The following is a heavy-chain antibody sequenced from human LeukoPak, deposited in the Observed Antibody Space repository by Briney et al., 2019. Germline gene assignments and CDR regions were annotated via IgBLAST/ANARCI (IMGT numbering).Heavy chain of an antibody. V-gene: IGHV3-30-3*01. D-gene: IGHD4-11*01. J-gene: IGHJ6*02. Sequence: GGSLRLSCAASGFTFSSYGMHWVRQAPGKGLEWVAVISYDGSSKYYADSVKGRFTISRDNSKNTLSLQMNSLRAEDTAVFYCAGSHDYSNYPGMDVWGLGTTVTVSS. CDR2: ISYDGSSK. CDR3: AGSHDYSNYPGMDV. CDR1: GFTFSSYG.